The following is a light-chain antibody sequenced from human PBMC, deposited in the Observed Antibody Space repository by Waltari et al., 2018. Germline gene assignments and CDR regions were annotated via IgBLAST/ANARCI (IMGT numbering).Light chain of an antibody. CDR2: EGT. CDR3: CSYVRDITWV. Sequence: QSALTQPASVSGSPGQSITITCPRTSSDVGRYHLVPWYQHHPGKAPKLMIYEGTQRPSGVSDRFSGSKSGDTASLTISGLQAEDEADYYCCSYVRDITWVFGGGTKLTVL. CDR1: SSDVGRYHL. J-gene: IGLJ3*02. V-gene: IGLV2-23*01.